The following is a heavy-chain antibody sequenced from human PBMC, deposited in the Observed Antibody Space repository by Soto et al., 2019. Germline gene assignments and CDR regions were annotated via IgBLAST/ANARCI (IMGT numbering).Heavy chain of an antibody. D-gene: IGHD4-17*01. J-gene: IGHJ4*02. CDR3: ARDGYGDYYFDC. V-gene: IGHV3-21*01. Sequence: PGGSLRLSCAASGFTFTTYSMNWVRQAPGKGLEWVSSISSSGTYIYYVDSVKGRFTISRDNAKNSLYLQMNSLRAEDTAVYFCARDGYGDYYFDCWGQGTLVTVSS. CDR1: GFTFTTYS. CDR2: ISSSGTYI.